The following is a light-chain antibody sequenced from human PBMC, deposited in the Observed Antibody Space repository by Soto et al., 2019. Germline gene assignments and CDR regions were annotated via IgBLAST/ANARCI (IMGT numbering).Light chain of an antibody. CDR2: DVT. CDR3: SSYTSSNAEV. J-gene: IGLJ1*01. Sequence: QSVLTQPASVSGSPGQSITISCTGTSNDVGGYNYVSWYQHHPGKAPKLIICDVTGRPSGISYRFSASKSGNTASLTISGLQAEDEADYYCSSYTSSNAEVFGTGTKVTVL. CDR1: SNDVGGYNY. V-gene: IGLV2-14*03.